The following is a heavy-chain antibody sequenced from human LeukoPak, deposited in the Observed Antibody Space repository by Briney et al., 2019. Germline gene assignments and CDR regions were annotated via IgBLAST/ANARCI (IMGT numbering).Heavy chain of an antibody. D-gene: IGHD6-13*01. CDR1: GVTFRRLW. J-gene: IGHJ4*02. Sequence: GGSLRLSCAASGVTFRRLWMSWVRQAPGKGLEWVANINEDSSEKYYLDSVKGRFTISRDNAENSLFLQMTSLSAEDTAVYYCVRGGSDSSRYWVYWGQGTLVTVSS. V-gene: IGHV3-7*01. CDR2: INEDSSEK. CDR3: VRGGSDSSRYWVY.